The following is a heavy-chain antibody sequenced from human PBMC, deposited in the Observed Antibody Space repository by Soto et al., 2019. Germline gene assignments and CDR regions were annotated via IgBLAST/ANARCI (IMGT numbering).Heavy chain of an antibody. CDR3: ARHNQCLVRGNDY. CDR1: GGSFSGYY. V-gene: IGHV4-34*01. J-gene: IGHJ4*02. CDR2: INHSGST. Sequence: QVQLQQWGAGLLKPSETLSLTCAVYGGSFSGYYWSWIRQPPGKGLEWIGEINHSGSTNYNPSLKSRVTISVDTSKNQFSLKLSSVTAADTAVYYCARHNQCLVRGNDYWGQGTLVTVSS. D-gene: IGHD6-19*01.